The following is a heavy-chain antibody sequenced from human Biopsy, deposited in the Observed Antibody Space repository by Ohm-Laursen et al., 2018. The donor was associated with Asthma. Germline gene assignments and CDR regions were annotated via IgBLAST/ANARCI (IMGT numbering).Heavy chain of an antibody. J-gene: IGHJ4*02. CDR1: GFAVSRDY. D-gene: IGHD3-22*01. CDR2: IYSGGTS. Sequence: SLRLSCSASGFAVSRDYMFWARQAPGKGLEWVSVIYSGGTSHTADSVRGRFTISRDYSKNTLYPQMHSLRAEDTAVYYCARGDSSNWSHYYFDYWGQGTLVTVSS. V-gene: IGHV3-53*01. CDR3: ARGDSSNWSHYYFDY.